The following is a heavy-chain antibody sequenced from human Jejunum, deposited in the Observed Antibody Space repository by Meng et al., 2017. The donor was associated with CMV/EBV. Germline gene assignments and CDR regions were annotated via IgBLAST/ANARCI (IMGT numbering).Heavy chain of an antibody. CDR3: ARGRRIAARSYWFDT. CDR2: MNPNSGNT. V-gene: IGHV1-8*01. CDR1: YTFTSYD. Sequence: YTFTSYDINWVRQATGQGLEWMGWMNPNSGNTGYAQKFQGRVTMTRNISISTAYMELSSLRSEDTAVYYCARGRRIAARSYWFDTWGQGTLVTVSS. J-gene: IGHJ5*02. D-gene: IGHD6-6*01.